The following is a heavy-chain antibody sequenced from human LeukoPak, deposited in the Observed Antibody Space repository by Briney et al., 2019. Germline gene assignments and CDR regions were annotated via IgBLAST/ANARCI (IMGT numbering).Heavy chain of an antibody. D-gene: IGHD3-16*02. CDR2: INHSGST. V-gene: IGHV4-34*01. CDR3: ATLYGVGY. J-gene: IGHJ4*02. CDR1: GGSISNYY. Sequence: PSETLSLTCSVSGGSISNYYWSWIRQPPGKGLEWIGEINHSGSTNYNPSLKSRVTISVDTSKNQFSLKLSSVTAADTAVYYCATLYGVGYWGQGTLVTVSS.